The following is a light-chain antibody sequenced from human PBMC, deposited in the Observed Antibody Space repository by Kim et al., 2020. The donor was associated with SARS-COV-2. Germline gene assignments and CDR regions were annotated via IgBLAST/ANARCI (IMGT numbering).Light chain of an antibody. Sequence: EIVLTQSPGTLSLSPGERATLSCRASQSVSSTYLAWYQQKPGQAPRLLIYGTSNRATGIPDRFSGSGSGTDFTLTISRLGPEDYAVYYCQQSGRSPLSFGGGTKVDIK. CDR3: QQSGRSPLS. J-gene: IGKJ4*01. CDR2: GTS. V-gene: IGKV3-20*01. CDR1: QSVSSTY.